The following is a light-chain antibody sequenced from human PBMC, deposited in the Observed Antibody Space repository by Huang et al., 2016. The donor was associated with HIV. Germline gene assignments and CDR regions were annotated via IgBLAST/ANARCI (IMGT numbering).Light chain of an antibody. CDR3: QQTYSTAIT. CDR2: ASS. V-gene: IGKV1-39*01. CDR1: QRISTY. J-gene: IGKJ5*01. Sequence: DIQMTQSPSSLSASVGDRVTITCRASQRISTYLNWYQQKPGKAPKLLSFASSTLQSGVPSTFSGSGSGTDFTLTISSLQPEDFATYYCQQTYSTAITFGQGTRLEIK.